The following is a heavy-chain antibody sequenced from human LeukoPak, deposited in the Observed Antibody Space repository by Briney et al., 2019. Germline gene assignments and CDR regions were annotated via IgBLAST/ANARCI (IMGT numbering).Heavy chain of an antibody. V-gene: IGHV4-30-4*01. CDR1: GGSISSGSYY. D-gene: IGHD3-22*01. Sequence: SETLSLTCTVSGGSISSGSYYWSWIRQPPGKGLEWIGYIYYSGSTSYYPSLRSRVMISVDTSKNQFSLKLSSVTAADTAVYYCARGISYYDSSGDNWFDPWGQGTLVTVSS. J-gene: IGHJ5*02. CDR3: ARGISYYDSSGDNWFDP. CDR2: IYYSGST.